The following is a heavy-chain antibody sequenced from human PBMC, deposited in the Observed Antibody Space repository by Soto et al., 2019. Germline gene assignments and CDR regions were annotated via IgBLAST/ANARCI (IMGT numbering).Heavy chain of an antibody. CDR2: IYPGDSDT. J-gene: IGHJ6*03. D-gene: IGHD3-10*01. CDR3: ARLSSYGSGSYHWYYYYYYMDV. Sequence: GESLKISCKGSGYSFTSYWIGWVRQMPGKGLEWMGIIYPGDSDTRYSPSFQGQVTISADKSISTAYLQWSSLKASDTAMYYCARLSSYGSGSYHWYYYYYYMDVWGKGTTVTVSS. V-gene: IGHV5-51*01. CDR1: GYSFTSYW.